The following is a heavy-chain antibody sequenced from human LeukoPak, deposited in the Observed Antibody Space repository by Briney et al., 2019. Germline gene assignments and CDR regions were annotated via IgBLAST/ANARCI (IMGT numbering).Heavy chain of an antibody. V-gene: IGHV1-46*01. CDR2: INPSGGKT. CDR1: GYTFTMFY. Sequence: ASVKVSCKASGYTFTMFYMHWVRQAPGEGLEWMGMINPSGGKTTYAQKFQGRFTVTSDTSTNTVYMQLSSLRSEETAVYYWARLTVTTPFDYWGQGTLVTVSS. CDR3: ARLTVTTPFDY. D-gene: IGHD4-17*01. J-gene: IGHJ4*02.